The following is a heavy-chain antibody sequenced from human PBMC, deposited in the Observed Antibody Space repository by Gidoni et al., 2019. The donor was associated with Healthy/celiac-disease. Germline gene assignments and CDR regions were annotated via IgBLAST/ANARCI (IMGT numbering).Heavy chain of an antibody. V-gene: IGHV3-73*01. Sequence: IRSKANSYVTAYAASVKGRFTISRDDSKNTAYLQMNSLKTEDTAVYYCTTRYYYDSSGYYLDDYWGQGTLVTVSS. CDR3: TTRYYYDSSGYYLDDY. CDR2: IRSKANSYVT. D-gene: IGHD3-22*01. J-gene: IGHJ4*02.